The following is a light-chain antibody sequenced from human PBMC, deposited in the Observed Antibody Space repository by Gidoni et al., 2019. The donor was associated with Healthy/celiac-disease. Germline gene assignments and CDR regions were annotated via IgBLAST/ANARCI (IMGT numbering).Light chain of an antibody. CDR2: GAS. J-gene: IGKJ1*01. CDR1: QSVSSSY. CDR3: QQYGSSRT. V-gene: IGKV3-20*01. Sequence: EIVLTQIPGTLSLSPGERATLSCRASQSVSSSYLAWYQQKPSQAPRLLIYGASSRATGIPDRFSGSGSGTDFTLTISRLEPEDFAVYYCQQYGSSRTFGQGTKVEIK.